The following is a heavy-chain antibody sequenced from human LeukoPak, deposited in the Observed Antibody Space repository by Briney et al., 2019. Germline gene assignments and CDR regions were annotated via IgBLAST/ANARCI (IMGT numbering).Heavy chain of an antibody. CDR3: ARSHSRGSGTYFSYYFDY. V-gene: IGHV4-4*07. CDR1: GGSISSYY. D-gene: IGHD3-10*01. CDR2: IYTSGST. Sequence: KPSETLYLTCTVSGGSISSYYWNWIRQPAGKGLEWIGRIYTSGSTNYNPSLKSRVTMSVDTSKNQFSLKLSSVTAADTAVYYCARSHSRGSGTYFSYYFDYWGQGTLVTVSS. J-gene: IGHJ4*02.